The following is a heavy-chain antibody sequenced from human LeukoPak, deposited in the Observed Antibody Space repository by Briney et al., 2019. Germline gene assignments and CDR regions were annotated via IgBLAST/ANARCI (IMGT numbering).Heavy chain of an antibody. V-gene: IGHV3-30*04. D-gene: IGHD3-3*02. Sequence: GRSLRLSCEASGFTFSSYAIHWVRQAPGKGLEWVAVISYDGSTQKYVDSVKGRFTISRDKSRNTVYLQMNSLRLEDTAVYYCARRSYGDLRSSNFFDYWGQGT. CDR2: ISYDGSTQ. J-gene: IGHJ4*02. CDR3: ARRSYGDLRSSNFFDY. CDR1: GFTFSSYA.